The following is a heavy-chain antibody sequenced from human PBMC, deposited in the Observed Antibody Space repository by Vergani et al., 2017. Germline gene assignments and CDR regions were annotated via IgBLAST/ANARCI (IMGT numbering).Heavy chain of an antibody. D-gene: IGHD3-9*01. CDR3: AHERYFDWSLDY. J-gene: IGHJ4*02. Sequence: QITLRESGPTLVKPTQTLTLTCTFSGFSLTTGREGVGWFRHHPGRALEWLAFDCWKDDKIYSPSMKSRVTITKENYKNEVILTMANMEPVDTATYYCAHERYFDWSLDYWGQGTLVTVSS. CDR2: DCWKDDK. V-gene: IGHV2-5*01. CDR1: GFSLTTGREG.